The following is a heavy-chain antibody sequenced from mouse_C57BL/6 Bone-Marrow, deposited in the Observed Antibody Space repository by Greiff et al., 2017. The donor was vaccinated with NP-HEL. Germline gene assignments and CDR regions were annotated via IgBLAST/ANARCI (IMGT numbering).Heavy chain of an antibody. V-gene: IGHV5-4*01. CDR1: GFTFSSYA. CDR3: ARETPITTVVSYYATDY. J-gene: IGHJ4*01. D-gene: IGHD1-1*01. CDR2: ISDGGSYT. Sequence: EVHLVESGGGLVKPGGSLKLSCAASGFTFSSYAMSWVRQTPEKRLEWVATISDGGSYTYYPDNVKGRFTISRDNAKNNLYLQMSHLKSEDTAMYYCARETPITTVVSYYATDYWGQGTSVTVSS.